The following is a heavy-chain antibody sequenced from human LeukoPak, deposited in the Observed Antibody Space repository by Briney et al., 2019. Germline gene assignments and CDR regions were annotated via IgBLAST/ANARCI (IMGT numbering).Heavy chain of an antibody. CDR1: GFTFSSYS. CDR2: ISSSSSYI. CDR3: AKDLATVTTRSHYGMDV. Sequence: GGSLRLSCAASGFTFSSYSMNWVRQAPGKGLEWVSSISSSSSYIYYADSVKGRFTISRDNAENSLYLQMNSLRAEDTAVYYCAKDLATVTTRSHYGMDVWGHGTTVTVSS. D-gene: IGHD4-17*01. V-gene: IGHV3-21*01. J-gene: IGHJ6*02.